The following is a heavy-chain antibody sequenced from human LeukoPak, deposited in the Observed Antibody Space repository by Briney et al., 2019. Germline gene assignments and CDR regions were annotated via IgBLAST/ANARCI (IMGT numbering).Heavy chain of an antibody. D-gene: IGHD3-3*02. V-gene: IGHV4-61*02. CDR1: GGSISSGSYY. J-gene: IGHJ4*02. CDR3: ARAPRPHFVPFDY. CDR2: IYTSGST. Sequence: SQTLSLTCTVSGGSISSGSYYWSWIRQPAGKGREWIGRIYTSGSTNYNPSLKSRVTISVDTSKNQFSLKLSSVTAADTAVYYCARAPRPHFVPFDYWGQGTLVTVSS.